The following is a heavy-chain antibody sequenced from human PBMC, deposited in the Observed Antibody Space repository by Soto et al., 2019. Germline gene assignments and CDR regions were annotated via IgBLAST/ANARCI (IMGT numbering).Heavy chain of an antibody. CDR2: ISGSGGST. D-gene: IGHD3-16*02. CDR1: GFTISRYA. Sequence: GGSLRHSCGAAGFTISRYAMRWVRQAPGKGLEWVSAISGSGGSTYYADSVKGRFTISRDNSKNTLYLQMNSLRAEDTAVYYCAKDQRTGVIVTPNYFDYWGQGTLVTVSS. J-gene: IGHJ4*02. V-gene: IGHV3-23*01. CDR3: AKDQRTGVIVTPNYFDY.